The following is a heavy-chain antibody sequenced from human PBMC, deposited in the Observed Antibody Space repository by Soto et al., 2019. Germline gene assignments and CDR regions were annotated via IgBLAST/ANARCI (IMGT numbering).Heavy chain of an antibody. CDR2: TYYRSKWYT. CDR3: ARNLGGPRES. D-gene: IGHD3-16*01. V-gene: IGHV6-1*01. J-gene: IGHJ5*02. CDR1: GDSVSSNIAA. Sequence: SHTLSLTCAISGDSVSSNIAAWYWIRQSPSRGLEWLGRTYYRSKWYTDYAVSVRGRITINPDTSENQFTLQLISMTPEDTAVYYCARNLGGPRESWGKGTLVTVXS.